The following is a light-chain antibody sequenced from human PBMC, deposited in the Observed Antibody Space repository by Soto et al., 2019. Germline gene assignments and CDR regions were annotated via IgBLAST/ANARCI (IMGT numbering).Light chain of an antibody. CDR2: AAS. CDR1: QSISSR. V-gene: IGKV1D-12*01. Sequence: DIQMTQSPSSVSASVGDRFTITCRASQSISSRLVWYQQKPGKAPKLLIYAASSLQSGVPSRFSGSGSGTDFTLTISNLQPEDFATYYCQQANSFPISFGQGTRLEI. J-gene: IGKJ5*01. CDR3: QQANSFPIS.